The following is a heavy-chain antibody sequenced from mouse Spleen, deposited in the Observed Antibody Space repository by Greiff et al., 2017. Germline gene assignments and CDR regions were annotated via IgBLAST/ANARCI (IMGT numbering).Heavy chain of an antibody. D-gene: IGHD1-1*01. Sequence: QVQLQQSGPELVKPGASVKLSCKASGYAFSSSWMNWVKQRPGKGLEWIGRIYPGDGDTNYNGKFKGKATLTADKSSSTAYMQLSSLTSEDSAVYFCARDNYYGSSPYYYAVDYWGQGTSVTVSS. J-gene: IGHJ4*01. CDR3: ARDNYYGSSPYYYAVDY. CDR1: GYAFSSSW. CDR2: IYPGDGDT. V-gene: IGHV1-82*01.